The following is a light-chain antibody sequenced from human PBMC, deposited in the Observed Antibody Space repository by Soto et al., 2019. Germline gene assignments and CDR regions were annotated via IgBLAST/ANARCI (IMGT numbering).Light chain of an antibody. J-gene: IGKJ1*01. Sequence: EIVMTQSPATLSVSPGERATLSCRASQSVSSNLAWYQQKPGQAPMLLIYGASTRATGIPARFSGSGSGTEFTLTIRSLQSEDFAVYYCQQYNNWPPMAFGQGTKVEIK. CDR3: QQYNNWPPMA. V-gene: IGKV3-15*01. CDR1: QSVSSN. CDR2: GAS.